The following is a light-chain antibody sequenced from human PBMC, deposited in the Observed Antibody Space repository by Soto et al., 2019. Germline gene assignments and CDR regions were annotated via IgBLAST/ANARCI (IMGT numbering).Light chain of an antibody. J-gene: IGKJ4*01. CDR3: QQCRNWTLT. Sequence: EIVLTQSPATLSLSPGERATLSCRASQSIDSYLTGYQQKPGQAPRLLIYDVSKRATGIPVRFSGSGSGTDFTLIISSLEPEDVAIYYCQQCRNWTLTFGGGTKVEIK. CDR2: DVS. CDR1: QSIDSY. V-gene: IGKV3-11*01.